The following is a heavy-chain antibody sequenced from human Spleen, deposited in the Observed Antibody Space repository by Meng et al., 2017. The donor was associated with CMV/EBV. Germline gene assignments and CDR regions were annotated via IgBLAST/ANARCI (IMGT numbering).Heavy chain of an antibody. CDR2: INPTSGRV. D-gene: IGHD4-11*01. V-gene: IGHV1-46*01. CDR3: AREGGVTTVPSKNYFDY. J-gene: IGHJ4*02. CDR1: GFAFGIYC. Sequence: ASVKVSCKASGFAFGIYCIHWVRQAPGQGLEWMGMINPTSGRVSCTQRFQGRVTMTRDTSTSTVYMELSSLRSEDTAVYYCAREGGVTTVPSKNYFDYWGQGTLVTVSS.